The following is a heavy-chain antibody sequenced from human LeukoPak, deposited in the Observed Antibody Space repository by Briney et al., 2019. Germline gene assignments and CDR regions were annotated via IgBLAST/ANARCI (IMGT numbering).Heavy chain of an antibody. J-gene: IGHJ4*02. CDR1: GFTFNNYA. D-gene: IGHD2-15*01. V-gene: IGHV3-9*01. CDR3: AKDKRGVVVAEGFDY. CDR2: ISWNSGSI. Sequence: GGSLRLSCAASGFTFNNYAMNWVRQAPGKGLEWVSGISWNSGSIGYADSVKGRFTISRDNAKNSLYLQMNSLRAEDTALYYCAKDKRGVVVAEGFDYWGQGTLVTVSS.